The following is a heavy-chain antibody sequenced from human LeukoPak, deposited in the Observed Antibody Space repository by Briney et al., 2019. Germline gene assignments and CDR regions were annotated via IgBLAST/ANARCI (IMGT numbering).Heavy chain of an antibody. D-gene: IGHD4-23*01. J-gene: IGHJ5*02. CDR2: ISAYNGNT. V-gene: IGHV1-18*01. Sequence: ASVKVSCKASGYTFTSYGISWVRQAPGQGLEWKGWISAYNGNTNYAQKLQGRVTMTTDTSTSTAYMELRSLRSDDTAVYYCARATPRHYGGPMGGNWFDPWGQGTLVTVSS. CDR3: ARATPRHYGGPMGGNWFDP. CDR1: GYTFTSYG.